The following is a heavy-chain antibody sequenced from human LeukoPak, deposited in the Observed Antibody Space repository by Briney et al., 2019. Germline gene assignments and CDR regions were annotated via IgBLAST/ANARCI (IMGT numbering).Heavy chain of an antibody. CDR3: ARLPYCSSATCHNNWFDS. D-gene: IGHD2-2*01. CDR1: GYSFISYW. Sequence: GESLKISCKGSGYSFISYWLGWVRQMPGKGLEWMGIIYPGDSDTRYSPSFQGQVTISADKSISTAYLQWSSLKASDTAVYYCARLPYCSSATCHNNWFDSWGQGTLVTVSS. CDR2: IYPGDSDT. V-gene: IGHV5-51*01. J-gene: IGHJ5*01.